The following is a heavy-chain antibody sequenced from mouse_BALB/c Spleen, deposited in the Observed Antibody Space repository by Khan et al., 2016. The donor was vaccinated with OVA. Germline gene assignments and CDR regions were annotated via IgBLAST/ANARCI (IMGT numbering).Heavy chain of an antibody. D-gene: IGHD1-1*01. CDR3: ARDGRSLDY. J-gene: IGHJ2*01. Sequence: QIQLVQSGPELKKPGETVKISCKASGYTFTNYGMNWVKQAPGKGLKWMGWINTYTGEPSYADDFKGRFAFSLETSASTAYLQINILKNEDMATYFCARDGRSLDYWGQGTTLTVSS. CDR2: INTYTGEP. V-gene: IGHV9-1*02. CDR1: GYTFTNYG.